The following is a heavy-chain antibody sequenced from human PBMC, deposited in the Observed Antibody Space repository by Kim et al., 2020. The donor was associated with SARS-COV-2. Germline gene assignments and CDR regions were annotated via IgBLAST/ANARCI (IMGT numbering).Heavy chain of an antibody. J-gene: IGHJ4*02. CDR1: GNTLIELS. CDR3: ATRGGSYWRDFDY. CDR2: FDPEDGET. Sequence: ASVKVSCKVSGNTLIELSMYWVRQTPGKGHEWMGGFDPEDGETIYAQKFQGRLIMTEDTSTDTAYMELSSLKSEDTAVYYCATRGGSYWRDFDYWGQGTLVTVSS. V-gene: IGHV1-24*01. D-gene: IGHD3-10*01.